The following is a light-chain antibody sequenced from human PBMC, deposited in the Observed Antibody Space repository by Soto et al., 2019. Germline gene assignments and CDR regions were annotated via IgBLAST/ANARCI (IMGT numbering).Light chain of an antibody. CDR3: ESYDSSRSVD. J-gene: IGLJ1*01. CDR1: SSNVGAGYD. V-gene: IGLV1-40*01. CDR2: GNS. Sequence: QSVLTQPPSVSGAPGESVTISCTGSSSNVGAGYDVHWYQQLPGTAPKLLIYGNSNRPSGVPDRFSGSKSGTSASLAITGLQGEDEADSYCESYDSSRSVDLGTGTKVTVL.